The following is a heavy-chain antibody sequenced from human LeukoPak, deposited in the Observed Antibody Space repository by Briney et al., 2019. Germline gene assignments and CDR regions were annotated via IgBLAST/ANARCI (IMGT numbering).Heavy chain of an antibody. CDR3: ARAPGTNGAPDSWFDP. CDR1: GFTFSNYW. CDR2: ISSSSSTI. V-gene: IGHV3-48*02. J-gene: IGHJ5*02. D-gene: IGHD2-8*01. Sequence: GGSLRLPCAASGFTFSNYWIHWVRQAPGKGLEWVSYISSSSSTIYYADSVKGRFTISRDNAKNSLYLQMDSLRDEDTAVYYCARAPGTNGAPDSWFDPWGQGTLVTVSS.